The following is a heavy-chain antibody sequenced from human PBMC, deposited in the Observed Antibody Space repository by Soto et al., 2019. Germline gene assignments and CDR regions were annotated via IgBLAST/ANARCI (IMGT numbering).Heavy chain of an antibody. V-gene: IGHV1-18*01. CDR2: ISAYNGNT. Sequence: ASVKVSCEASGYTFTSYGISWVRQAPGQGLEWMGWISAYNGNTNYAQKLQGRVTMTTDTSTSTAYMELRSLRSDDTAVYYCARAPQTSDYDFWSGYYHYYYYGMDVWGQGTTVTVSS. CDR1: GYTFTSYG. J-gene: IGHJ6*02. D-gene: IGHD3-3*01. CDR3: ARAPQTSDYDFWSGYYHYYYYGMDV.